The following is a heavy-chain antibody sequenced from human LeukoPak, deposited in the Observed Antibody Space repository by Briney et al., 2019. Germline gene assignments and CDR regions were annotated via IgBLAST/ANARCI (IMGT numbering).Heavy chain of an antibody. CDR2: IYTSGST. J-gene: IGHJ3*02. V-gene: IGHV4-61*02. D-gene: IGHD1-1*01. CDR1: GGSISSGSYY. CDR3: ARFGYETGAPALLDAFDI. Sequence: SETLSLTCTVSGGSISSGSYYWSWIRQPAGKGLEWIGRIYTSGSTNYNPSLKSRVTISVDTSKNQFSLKLSSVTAADTAVYYCARFGYETGAPALLDAFDIWGQGTMVTVSS.